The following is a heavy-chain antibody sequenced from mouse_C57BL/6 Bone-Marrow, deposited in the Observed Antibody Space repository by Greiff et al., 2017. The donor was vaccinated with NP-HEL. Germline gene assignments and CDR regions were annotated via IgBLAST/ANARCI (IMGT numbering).Heavy chain of an antibody. CDR2: IRNKANNHAT. CDR1: GFTFSDAW. CDR3: TRVVAPYYFDY. Sequence: EVKLVESGGGLVQPGGSMKLSCAASGFTFSDAWMDWVRQSPEKGLEWVAEIRNKANNHATYYAESVKGRFTISRDDSKSSVYLQMNSLRAEDTGIYYCTRVVAPYYFDYWGQGTTLTVSS. J-gene: IGHJ2*01. V-gene: IGHV6-6*01. D-gene: IGHD1-1*01.